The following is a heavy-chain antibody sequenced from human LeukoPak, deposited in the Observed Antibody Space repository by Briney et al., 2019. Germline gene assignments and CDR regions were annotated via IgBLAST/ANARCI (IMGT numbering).Heavy chain of an antibody. CDR2: INHSGST. J-gene: IGHJ6*02. CDR1: GGSFSGYY. D-gene: IGHD2-15*01. Sequence: SETLSLTCAVYGGSFSGYYWSWIRRPPGKGLEWIGEINHSGSTNYNPSLKSRVTISVDTSKNQFSLKLSSVTAADTAVYYCARASSDHYYYGMDVWGQGTTVTVSS. CDR3: ARASSDHYYYGMDV. V-gene: IGHV4-34*01.